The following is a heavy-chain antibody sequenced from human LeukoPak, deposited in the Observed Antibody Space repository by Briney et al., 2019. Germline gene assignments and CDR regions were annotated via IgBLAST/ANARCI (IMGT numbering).Heavy chain of an antibody. CDR2: IYPGDSDT. Sequence: GESLKISCKGSGYSFTSYWIGWVRQMPGKGLEWMGIIYPGDSDTRYSPSFQDQVTISADKSISTAYLQWSSLKASDTAMYYCASPSSGWGSAFDIWGQGTMVTVSS. V-gene: IGHV5-51*01. J-gene: IGHJ3*02. CDR3: ASPSSGWGSAFDI. D-gene: IGHD6-19*01. CDR1: GYSFTSYW.